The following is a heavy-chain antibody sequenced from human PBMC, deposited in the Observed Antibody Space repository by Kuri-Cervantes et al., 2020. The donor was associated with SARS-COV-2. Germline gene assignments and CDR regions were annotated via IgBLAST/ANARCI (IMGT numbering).Heavy chain of an antibody. V-gene: IGHV4-34*01. Sequence: SETLSLTCAVYGGSFSGYYWSWIRQPPGKGLEWIGEINHSGSTNYNPSLKSRVTISVDTSKNQFSLKLSSVTAADTAVYYCARGQLNGVFGELYIDYWGQGTLVTVSS. D-gene: IGHD3-10*01. CDR1: GGSFSGYY. CDR3: ARGQLNGVFGELYIDY. CDR2: INHSGST. J-gene: IGHJ4*02.